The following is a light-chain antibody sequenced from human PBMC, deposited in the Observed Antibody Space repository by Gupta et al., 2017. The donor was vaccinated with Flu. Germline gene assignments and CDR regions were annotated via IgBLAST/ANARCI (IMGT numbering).Light chain of an antibody. CDR3: QSYDSSLSGHV. V-gene: IGLV1-40*01. J-gene: IGLJ1*01. CDR2: GNN. CDR1: SSNIGAGFD. Sequence: QSVLTQPPSVSGAPGLRVTISCTGSSSNIGAGFDVHWYQQLPGTAPKLLIYGNNNRPSGVPDRFSGSKSGTSASLAITGLQAEDEADYYCQSYDSSLSGHVFGTGTKVTVL.